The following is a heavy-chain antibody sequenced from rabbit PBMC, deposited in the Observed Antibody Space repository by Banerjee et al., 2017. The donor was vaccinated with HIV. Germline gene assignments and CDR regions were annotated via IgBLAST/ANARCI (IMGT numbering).Heavy chain of an antibody. J-gene: IGHJ4*01. V-gene: IGHV1S45*01. CDR3: ARDLGGSSDL. D-gene: IGHD8-1*01. CDR1: GFSFSRSYY. Sequence: QEHLVESWGGLVQPEGSLTLTCTASGFSFSRSYYMCWVRQAPGKGLELIACFGDGSVHIYYASWAKDRFPISKTTSTTVTLQMTSLTAADTASYFCARDLGGSSDLWGPGTLVTVS. CDR2: FGDGSVHI.